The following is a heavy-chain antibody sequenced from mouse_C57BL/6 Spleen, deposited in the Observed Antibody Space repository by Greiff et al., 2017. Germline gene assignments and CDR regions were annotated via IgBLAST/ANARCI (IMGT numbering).Heavy chain of an antibody. D-gene: IGHD2-2*01. CDR2: ISSGSSTI. CDR1: GFTFSDYG. CDR3: ATMVTTGYYAMDY. V-gene: IGHV5-17*01. J-gene: IGHJ4*01. Sequence: EVQLVESGGGLVKPGGSLKLSCAASGFTFSDYGMHWVRQAPEKGLEWVAYISSGSSTIYYADTVKGRFTISRDNAKNTLFLQMTSLRSEDTAMYYCATMVTTGYYAMDYWCQGTSVTVSS.